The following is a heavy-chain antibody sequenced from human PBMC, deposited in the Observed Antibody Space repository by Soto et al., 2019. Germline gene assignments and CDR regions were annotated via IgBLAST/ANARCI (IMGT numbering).Heavy chain of an antibody. V-gene: IGHV3-43*01. CDR2: ISWDGGST. Sequence: QPGGSLRLSCAASGFTFADYTMHWVRQAPGKGLEWVSLISWDGGSTYYADSVKGRFTISRDNSKNSLYLQMNSLRTEDTALYYCAKSYDFWSGPGDYWGQGTLVTVSS. CDR3: AKSYDFWSGPGDY. D-gene: IGHD3-3*01. J-gene: IGHJ4*02. CDR1: GFTFADYT.